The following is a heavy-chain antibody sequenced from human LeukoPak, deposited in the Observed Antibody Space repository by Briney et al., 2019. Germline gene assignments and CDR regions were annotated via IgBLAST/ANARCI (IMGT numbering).Heavy chain of an antibody. V-gene: IGHV3-53*01. D-gene: IGHD2-2*01. CDR2: IYSGGST. CDR3: ARGIPYQLLGAYFDY. Sequence: GGSLRLSCAASGFTVSSNYMSWVRQAPGKGLEWVSVIYSGGSTYYADSVKGRSTISRDNSKYTLYLQMNSLRAEDTAVYYCARGIPYQLLGAYFDYWGREPWSPSPQ. J-gene: IGHJ4*02. CDR1: GFTVSSNY.